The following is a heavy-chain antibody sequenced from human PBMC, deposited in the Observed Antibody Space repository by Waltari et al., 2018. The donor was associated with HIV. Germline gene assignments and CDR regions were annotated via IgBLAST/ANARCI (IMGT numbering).Heavy chain of an antibody. Sequence: EVQLVESGGGSVQPGGSLRLSCVASGFSFTSYWIHWVRRVPGKGRVWVQVIIVIVVKTRTPDPLKARFTIPKTNAKTSLNLQRTILRDKDTVLNSVKTVSGSYYANWGQGTL. V-gene: IGHV3-74*01. CDR1: GFSFTSYW. D-gene: IGHD1-26*01. CDR3: KTVSGSYYAN. J-gene: IGHJ4*02. CDR2: IIVIVVKT.